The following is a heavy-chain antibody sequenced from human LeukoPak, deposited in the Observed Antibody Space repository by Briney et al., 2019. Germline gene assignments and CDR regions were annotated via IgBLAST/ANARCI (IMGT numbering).Heavy chain of an antibody. D-gene: IGHD5-12*01. CDR1: GGSISSGGYY. Sequence: PSETLSLTCTVSGGSISSGGYYWSWIRQPPGKGLEWIGYIYHSGSTNYNPSLKSRVTISVDTSKNQFSLKLSSVTAADTAVYYCARGYKQSPALFDYWGQGTLVTVSS. CDR3: ARGYKQSPALFDY. V-gene: IGHV4-61*08. CDR2: IYHSGST. J-gene: IGHJ4*02.